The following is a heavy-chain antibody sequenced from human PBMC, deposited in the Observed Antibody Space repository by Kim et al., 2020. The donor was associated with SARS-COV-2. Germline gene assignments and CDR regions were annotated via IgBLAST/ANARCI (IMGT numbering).Heavy chain of an antibody. J-gene: IGHJ5*02. V-gene: IGHV4-4*07. CDR3: ARGPYSSSWYGNWFDP. D-gene: IGHD6-13*01. Sequence: SLTSRVTMSVDPSKNQFSLKLSSVTAADTAVYYCARGPYSSSWYGNWFDPWGQGTLVTVSS.